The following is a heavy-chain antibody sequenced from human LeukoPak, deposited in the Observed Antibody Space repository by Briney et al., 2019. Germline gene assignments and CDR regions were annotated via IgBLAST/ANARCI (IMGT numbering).Heavy chain of an antibody. V-gene: IGHV3-15*01. CDR2: IKSKTDGGTT. CDR3: TTDRNNWFDP. CDR1: GFTFSNAW. J-gene: IGHJ5*02. Sequence: GGSLRLSCAASGFTFSNAWMNWVGQAPGKGLEWVGRIKSKTDGGTTDYAAPVRGRFTISRDDSKSTLYLQMNSLKSEDTAVYYCTTDRNNWFDPWGQGTLVTASS.